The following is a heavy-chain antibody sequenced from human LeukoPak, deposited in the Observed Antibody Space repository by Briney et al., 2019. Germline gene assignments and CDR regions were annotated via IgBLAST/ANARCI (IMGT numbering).Heavy chain of an antibody. V-gene: IGHV3-21*01. D-gene: IGHD1-26*01. CDR3: AREMPGAMSGFDI. Sequence: KPGGSLRLSCAASEFTFSSYTMNWVRQAPGEGLEWVSSISSNSDYIYYADSVEGRFTISRDNAKNSLYLQMNSLRAEDTSVYFCAREMPGAMSGFDIWGQGTMVTVSS. J-gene: IGHJ3*02. CDR1: EFTFSSYT. CDR2: ISSNSDYI.